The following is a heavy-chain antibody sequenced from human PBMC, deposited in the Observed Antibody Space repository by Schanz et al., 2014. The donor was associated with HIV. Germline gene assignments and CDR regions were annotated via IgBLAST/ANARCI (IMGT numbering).Heavy chain of an antibody. CDR2: IDPKIGGT. V-gene: IGHV1-2*02. J-gene: IGHJ4*02. D-gene: IGHD2-2*03. Sequence: QVQLVQSGAEVKKPGASVKVSCKASGYTFTGYYMHWVRQAPGQGLEWMGWIDPKIGGTQLAQKFQGRVTMTRDSSTNTAYLEVSSLRSDDTAVYYCARGETFEKQLWILELFPPDSWGQGTLVTVSS. CDR3: ARGETFEKQLWILELFPPDS. CDR1: GYTFTGYY.